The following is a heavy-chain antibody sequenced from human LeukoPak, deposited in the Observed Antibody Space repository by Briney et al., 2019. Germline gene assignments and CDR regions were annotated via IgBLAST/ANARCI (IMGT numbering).Heavy chain of an antibody. Sequence: GGSLRLSCTASGFTFSGYEMNWVRQGPGKGLEWVSYICSSGSNIFYADSVKGRFTISRDNSKNSFYLQMNSLRAEDTAVYYCARRGIQLWPHDDYWGQGTLVTVS. CDR2: ICSSGSNI. CDR3: ARRGIQLWPHDDY. V-gene: IGHV3-48*03. J-gene: IGHJ4*02. CDR1: GFTFSGYE. D-gene: IGHD5-18*01.